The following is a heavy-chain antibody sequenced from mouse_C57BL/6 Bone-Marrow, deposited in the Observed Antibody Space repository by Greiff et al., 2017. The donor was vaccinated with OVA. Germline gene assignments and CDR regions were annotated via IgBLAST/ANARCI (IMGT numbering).Heavy chain of an antibody. CDR3: TSLRYYAMDY. CDR2: ISSGGDYI. V-gene: IGHV5-9-1*02. D-gene: IGHD1-1*01. J-gene: IGHJ4*01. CDR1: GFTFSSYA. Sequence: EVMLVESGEGLVKPGGSLKLSCAASGFTFSSYAMSWVRQTPEKRLEWVAYISSGGDYIYYADNVKGRFTISRDNARNTLYLQMSSLKAEDTAMYYCTSLRYYAMDYWGQGTSVTVSS.